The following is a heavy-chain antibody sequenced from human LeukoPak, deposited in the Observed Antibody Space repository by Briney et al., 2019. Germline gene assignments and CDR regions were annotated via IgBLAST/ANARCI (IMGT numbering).Heavy chain of an antibody. V-gene: IGHV3-11*06. CDR3: ARTTASNWFDP. D-gene: IGHD1-14*01. CDR2: ISSSSGHR. CDR1: GFTFSDYY. Sequence: GGSLRLSCAVSGFTFSDYYMSWIRQAPGKGLEWVSYISSSSGHRKYADSVKGRFTISRDNAKNSLYLQMNSLGAEDTAVYYCARTTASNWFDPWGQGTLVTVSS. J-gene: IGHJ5*02.